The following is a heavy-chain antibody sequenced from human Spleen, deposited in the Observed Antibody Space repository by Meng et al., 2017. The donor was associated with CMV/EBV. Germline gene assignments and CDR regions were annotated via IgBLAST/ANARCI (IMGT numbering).Heavy chain of an antibody. Sequence: GESLKISCAVSGFTFDEFAMHWVRQAPGKGLEWVSDISWDGGSAYYADSVKGRFTISRDNTKNSLYLHMNSLRVEDTALYYCARDKAGSGWSDLYYYYGMDVWGQGTTVTVSS. V-gene: IGHV3-43D*03. CDR1: GFTFDEFA. CDR2: ISWDGGSA. J-gene: IGHJ6*02. D-gene: IGHD6-19*01. CDR3: ARDKAGSGWSDLYYYYGMDV.